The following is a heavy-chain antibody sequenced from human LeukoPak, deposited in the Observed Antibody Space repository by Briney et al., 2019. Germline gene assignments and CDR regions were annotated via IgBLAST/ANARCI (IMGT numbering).Heavy chain of an antibody. J-gene: IGHJ4*02. Sequence: SETLSLTCTVSGGSISSSSYYWGWIRQPPGKGLEWIGSIYYSGSTYYNPSLKSRVTISVDMSKNQFSLKLSSVTAADTAVYYCATVGLDDFWSGYNPFDYWGQGTLVTVSS. D-gene: IGHD3-3*01. CDR2: IYYSGST. CDR1: GGSISSSSYY. CDR3: ATVGLDDFWSGYNPFDY. V-gene: IGHV4-39*01.